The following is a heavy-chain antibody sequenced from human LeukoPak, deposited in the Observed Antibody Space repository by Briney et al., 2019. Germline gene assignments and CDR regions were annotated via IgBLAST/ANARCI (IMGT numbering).Heavy chain of an antibody. D-gene: IGHD3-3*01. Sequence: GGSLRLSCAASGFTFSSYAMHWVRQAPGKGLEWVAVIWYDGSNKYYADSAKGRFTISRDNSKNTLYLQMNSLRAEDTAVYYCARSMHDFQGGNWFDPWGQGTLVTVSS. J-gene: IGHJ5*02. CDR3: ARSMHDFQGGNWFDP. CDR2: IWYDGSNK. V-gene: IGHV3-33*08. CDR1: GFTFSSYA.